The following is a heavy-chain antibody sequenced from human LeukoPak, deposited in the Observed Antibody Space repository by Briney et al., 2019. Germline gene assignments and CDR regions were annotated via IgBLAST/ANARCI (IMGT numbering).Heavy chain of an antibody. CDR2: IYPGDSDT. D-gene: IGHD2-2*02. CDR1: GYSFTNYW. V-gene: IGHV5-51*01. Sequence: GESLKISCKGSGYSFTNYWIGWVRQMPGKGLEWIGIIYPGDSDTRYSPSFQGQVTISADKSISTAYLQWSSLKASDTAMYYCARHRDCSSTCCYTDYYYMDAWGKGTTVTVSS. CDR3: ARHRDCSSTCCYTDYYYMDA. J-gene: IGHJ6*03.